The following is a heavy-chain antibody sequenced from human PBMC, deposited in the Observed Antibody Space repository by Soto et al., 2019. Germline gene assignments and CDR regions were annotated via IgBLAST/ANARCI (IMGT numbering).Heavy chain of an antibody. CDR1: GFTFSSYS. CDR3: ARDPEEAVAGKFLAH. V-gene: IGHV3-21*01. J-gene: IGHJ4*02. CDR2: ISSSSSYI. Sequence: EVQLVESGGGLVKPGGSLRLSCAASGFTFSSYSMNWVRQAPGKGLEWVSSISSSSSYIYYADSVKGRFTISRDNAKNSLYLQMNSRRADDTAVYYCARDPEEAVAGKFLAHRGQGTLVTVSS. D-gene: IGHD6-19*01.